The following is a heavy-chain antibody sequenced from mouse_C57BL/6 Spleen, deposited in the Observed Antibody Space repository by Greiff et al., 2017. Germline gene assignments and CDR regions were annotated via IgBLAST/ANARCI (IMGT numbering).Heavy chain of an antibody. CDR3: ARKGYDEGWFAY. Sequence: QVQLQQPGAELVKPGASVKLSCKASGYTFTSYWMHWVKQRPGQGLEWIGMIHPNSGSTNYNEKFKSKATLTVDKSSSTAYMQLSSLTSEDSAVYYCARKGYDEGWFAYWGQGTLVTVSA. CDR2: IHPNSGST. CDR1: GYTFTSYW. J-gene: IGHJ3*01. D-gene: IGHD3-2*02. V-gene: IGHV1-64*01.